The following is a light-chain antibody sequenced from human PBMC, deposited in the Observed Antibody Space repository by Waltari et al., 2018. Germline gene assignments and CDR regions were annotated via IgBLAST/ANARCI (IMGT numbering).Light chain of an antibody. CDR2: GAS. Sequence: EYVLTQSPGTLSLSPGERATLPSRASQSAASIYLAWYQQKPGQAPRLCIDGASNRATGIPDRFSGSGSGKDFTLTISRMEPEDFAVYYCQQYGDSPLYTFGRGTRLEIK. J-gene: IGKJ2*01. V-gene: IGKV3-20*01. CDR1: QSAASIY. CDR3: QQYGDSPLYT.